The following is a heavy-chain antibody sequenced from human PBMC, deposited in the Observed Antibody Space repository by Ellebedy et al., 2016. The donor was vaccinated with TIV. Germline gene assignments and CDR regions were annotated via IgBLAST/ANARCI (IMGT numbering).Heavy chain of an antibody. D-gene: IGHD4-17*01. Sequence: GESLKISCAASGFTFSGYYMSWFRQAPGKGPEWVSYISYSGDLMYYADSVKGRFTISRDNAKNSLYLQLNSLRAEDTAVYYCARDHHGLSHWGQGTLVTVSS. V-gene: IGHV3-11*01. CDR1: GFTFSGYY. CDR3: ARDHHGLSH. J-gene: IGHJ4*02. CDR2: ISYSGDLM.